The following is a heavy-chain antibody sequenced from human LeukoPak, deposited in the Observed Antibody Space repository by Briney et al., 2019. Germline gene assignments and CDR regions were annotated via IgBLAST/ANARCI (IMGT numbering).Heavy chain of an antibody. D-gene: IGHD3-16*01. V-gene: IGHV3-21*01. CDR2: ISSSSSYI. CDR1: GFTFSSYS. J-gene: IGHJ6*02. Sequence: PGGALRLSCAASGFTFSSYSMNWVRQAPGEGLEWVSSISSSSSYIYFADSVKGRFTISRDNAKNTLYLQMNSLRAEDTAVYYCTRDLGYGMDVWGQGTTVTVSS. CDR3: TRDLGYGMDV.